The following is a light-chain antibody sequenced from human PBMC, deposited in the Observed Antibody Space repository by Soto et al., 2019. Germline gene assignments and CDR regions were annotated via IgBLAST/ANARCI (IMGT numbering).Light chain of an antibody. CDR1: NIGNKG. Sequence: SYELTQAPSVSVAPGQTARITCGGNNIGNKGVHWYQQKPGQAPVLVVYDDSDRPSGIPERFSGSNSGNTATLTISRVEAGDEADFYCQLWDTSSDQVLFGGGTKLTVL. CDR3: QLWDTSSDQVL. J-gene: IGLJ2*01. CDR2: DDS. V-gene: IGLV3-21*02.